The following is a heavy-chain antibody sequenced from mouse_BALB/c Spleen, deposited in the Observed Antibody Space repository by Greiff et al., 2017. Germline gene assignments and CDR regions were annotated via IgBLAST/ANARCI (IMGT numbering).Heavy chain of an antibody. Sequence: EVHLVESGGGLVQPGGSRKLSCAASGFTFSSFGMHWVRQAPEKGLEWVAYISSGSSTIYYADTVKGRFTISRDNPKNTLFLQMTSLRSEDTAMYYCARDDGNYFDYWGQGTTLTVSS. D-gene: IGHD2-3*01. CDR1: GFTFSSFG. CDR3: ARDDGNYFDY. CDR2: ISSGSSTI. V-gene: IGHV5-17*02. J-gene: IGHJ2*01.